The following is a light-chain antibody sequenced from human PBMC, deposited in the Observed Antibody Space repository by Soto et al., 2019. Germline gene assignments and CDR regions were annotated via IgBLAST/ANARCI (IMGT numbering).Light chain of an antibody. Sequence: QSVLTQPPSASGSPGQSVTISCTGTSGDIGGYDYVSWYQQHPGKATKLMIYEVTKRPLGVPDRFSGSKSGNTASLTVSGLQADDEADYYCSSYADSNNPYVFGTGTKLTVL. V-gene: IGLV2-8*01. CDR2: EVT. CDR3: SSYADSNNPYV. J-gene: IGLJ1*01. CDR1: SGDIGGYDY.